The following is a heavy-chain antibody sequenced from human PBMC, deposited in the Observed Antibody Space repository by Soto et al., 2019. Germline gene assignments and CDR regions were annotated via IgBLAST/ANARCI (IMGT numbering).Heavy chain of an antibody. CDR1: GFTFSSYS. V-gene: IGHV3-48*01. D-gene: IGHD4-17*01. J-gene: IGHJ4*02. CDR2: ISSSSSTI. Sequence: EVQLVESGGGLVQPGGSLRLSCAASGFTFSSYSMNWVRQAPGKGLEWVSYISSSSSTIYYADSVKGRFTISRDNAKKSLYLQMNSLRAEDTAVYYCARDLNYGLFDYGGQGTLVTVSS. CDR3: ARDLNYGLFDY.